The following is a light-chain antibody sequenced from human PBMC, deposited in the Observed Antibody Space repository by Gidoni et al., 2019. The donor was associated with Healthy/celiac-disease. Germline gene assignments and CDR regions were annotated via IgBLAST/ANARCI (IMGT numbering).Light chain of an antibody. V-gene: IGKV1-5*03. CDR1: QSISSW. CDR3: QQYNSYSGT. Sequence: SASVGDRVTNTCRASQSISSWLAWYQQKPGKAPKLLIYKASSLESGVPSRFSGSGSGTEFTLTISSLQPDDFATYYCQQYNSYSGTFGQGTKVEIK. CDR2: KAS. J-gene: IGKJ1*01.